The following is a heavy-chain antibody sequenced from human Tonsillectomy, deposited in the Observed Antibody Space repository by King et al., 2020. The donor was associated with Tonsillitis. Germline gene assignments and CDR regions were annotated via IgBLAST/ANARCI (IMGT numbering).Heavy chain of an antibody. J-gene: IGHJ5*02. CDR1: GFTVSSNY. Sequence: VQLVESGGGLVQPGGSLRLSCAASGFTVSSNYMSWVRQAPGKGLEWVSVIYSGGSTYYADSVKGRFTISRDNSKNTLYLQMNSLRAEDTAVYYCARSGYCSSTSCQRGWFDPWGQGTLVTVSS. V-gene: IGHV3-66*01. CDR3: ARSGYCSSTSCQRGWFDP. D-gene: IGHD2-2*01. CDR2: IYSGGST.